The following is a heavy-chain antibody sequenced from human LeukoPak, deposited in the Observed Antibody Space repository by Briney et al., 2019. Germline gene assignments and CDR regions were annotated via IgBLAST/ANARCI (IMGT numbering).Heavy chain of an antibody. Sequence: SETLSLNCTVSGGSISSSSYYWGWIRQPPGKGLEWIGSNYYSGSTYYNPSLKSRVTISVDTSKNQFSVKLSSVTAADTAVYYCARPAPNYYDSSGSPQYFDYWGQGTLVTVSS. CDR3: ARPAPNYYDSSGSPQYFDY. V-gene: IGHV4-39*01. CDR1: GGSISSSSYY. CDR2: NYYSGST. D-gene: IGHD3-22*01. J-gene: IGHJ4*02.